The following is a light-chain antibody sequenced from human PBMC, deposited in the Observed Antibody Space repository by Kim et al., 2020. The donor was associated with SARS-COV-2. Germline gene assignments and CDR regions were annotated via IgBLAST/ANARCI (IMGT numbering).Light chain of an antibody. CDR2: GDT. V-gene: IGLV1-40*01. J-gene: IGLJ3*02. CDR3: QSYDSSLSAWV. CDR1: SSNIGAGYG. Sequence: RVTISCTGSSSNIGAGYGVHWYQQVPGTAPKLLIDGDTSRPSGVPARLFGSKSGTSASLAITGLQAEDEADYYCQSYDSSLSAWVFGGGTQLTVL.